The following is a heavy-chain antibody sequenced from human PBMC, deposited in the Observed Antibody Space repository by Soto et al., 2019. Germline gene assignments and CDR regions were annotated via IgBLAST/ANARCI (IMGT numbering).Heavy chain of an antibody. Sequence: EVQLLESGGGLVQPGGSLRLSCAASGFTFSSYAMSWVRQAPGKGLQWVSAISGSGGTTYYADSVKGRFTISRDNSKNTLYLQMNSLSADDTAVYYCAKYPPVRIRLGELWETRRGYWGQGTLVTVSS. V-gene: IGHV3-23*01. CDR2: ISGSGGTT. CDR1: GFTFSSYA. J-gene: IGHJ4*02. CDR3: AKYPPVRIRLGELWETRRGY. D-gene: IGHD3-16*01.